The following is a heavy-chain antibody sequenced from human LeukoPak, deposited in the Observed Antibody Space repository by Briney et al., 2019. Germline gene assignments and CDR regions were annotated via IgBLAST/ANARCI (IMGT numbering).Heavy chain of an antibody. J-gene: IGHJ3*02. CDR3: AKHMNWSGDRGAFDI. CDR2: ISGDGGST. CDR1: VFTSDDYA. Sequence: GGSLRLSCTATVFTSDDYAMHWLRQAPGKGLEWVSLISGDGGSTYYADSVKGRFTISRDNSKNSLYLQMNSLRTEDTALYYRAKHMNWSGDRGAFDIWGQGTMVTVSS. D-gene: IGHD3-3*01. V-gene: IGHV3-43*02.